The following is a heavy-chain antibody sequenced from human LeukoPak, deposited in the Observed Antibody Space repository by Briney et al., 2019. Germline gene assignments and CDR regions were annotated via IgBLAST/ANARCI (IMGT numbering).Heavy chain of an antibody. J-gene: IGHJ4*02. CDR3: ASASTGGYDSPFDY. CDR1: GFTFSSYE. D-gene: IGHD5-12*01. V-gene: IGHV3-30*04. CDR2: ISYDGSNK. Sequence: PGGSLRLSCAASGFTFSSYEMNWVRQAPGKGLEWVAVISYDGSNKYYADSVKGRFTISRDNSKNTLYLQMNSLRAEDTAVYYCASASTGGYDSPFDYWGQGTLVTVSS.